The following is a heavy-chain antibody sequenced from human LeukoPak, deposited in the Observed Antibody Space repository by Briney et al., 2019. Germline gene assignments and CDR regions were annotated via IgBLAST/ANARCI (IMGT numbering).Heavy chain of an antibody. V-gene: IGHV3-49*04. CDR2: IASETYGGTA. Sequence: GGSLRVSCTAPGFTFGDYAMTWVRQAPGKGLEWVGFIASETYGGTAEYAACVKGRFTISRDDSKSIAYLQMNSLKTEDTAVYYCTRDQTPYYWGEGTLVTVSS. CDR1: GFTFGDYA. CDR3: TRDQTPYY. J-gene: IGHJ4*02.